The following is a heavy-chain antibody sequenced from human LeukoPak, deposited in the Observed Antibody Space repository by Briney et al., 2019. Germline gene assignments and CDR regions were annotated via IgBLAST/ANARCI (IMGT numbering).Heavy chain of an antibody. Sequence: PPGGSLRLSCAASGFTFSSYAMSWVRQAPGKGLEWVSAISGSGGSTYYGDSVQGRFTISRDNSKNTLYLQMNSLRAEDTAVYYCAKGLAGVVGPYGMDVWGQGTTVTVSS. CDR2: ISGSGGST. J-gene: IGHJ6*02. CDR1: GFTFSSYA. V-gene: IGHV3-23*01. D-gene: IGHD2-15*01. CDR3: AKGLAGVVGPYGMDV.